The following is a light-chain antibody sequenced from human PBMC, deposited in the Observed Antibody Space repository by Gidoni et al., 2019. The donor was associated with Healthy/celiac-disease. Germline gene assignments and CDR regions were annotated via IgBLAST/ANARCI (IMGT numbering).Light chain of an antibody. CDR1: QSVSSN. CDR2: RAS. J-gene: IGKJ5*01. V-gene: IGKV3-15*01. CDR3: QQYNNWPPIT. Sequence: ELVMTQSPATLSVSPGERATLSCRASQSVSSNLAWYQQKPGQAPRLLIYRASTRATCIPARFSGSGSGTEFTLTISSLQSEDFAVYYCQQYNNWPPITFXQXTRLEIK.